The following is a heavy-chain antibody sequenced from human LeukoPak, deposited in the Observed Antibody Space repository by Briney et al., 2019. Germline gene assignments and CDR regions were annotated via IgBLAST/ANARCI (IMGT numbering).Heavy chain of an antibody. CDR3: ARGLDLNWFDP. CDR2: INPSGGST. Sequence: ASVKVSCKASGYTFSSYYMHWVRQAPGQGLEWMGIINPSGGSTSYAQKFQSRVTMTRNTSISTAYMELSSLRSEDTAVYYCARGLDLNWFDPWGQGTLVTVSS. J-gene: IGHJ5*02. D-gene: IGHD3-16*01. CDR1: GYTFSSYY. V-gene: IGHV1-46*01.